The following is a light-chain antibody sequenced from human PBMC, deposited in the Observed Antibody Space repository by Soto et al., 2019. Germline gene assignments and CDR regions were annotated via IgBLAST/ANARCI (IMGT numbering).Light chain of an antibody. CDR1: QSVSSN. Sequence: EIVMTQSPATLSVSPGERATLSCRASQSVSSNLAWYQQKPGQAPRLLIYGASTRAPGIPARFSGSGSGTEFTLTISSLQSEDFAVYYCQHRGTFGQGTKVEIK. V-gene: IGKV3-15*01. CDR2: GAS. J-gene: IGKJ1*01. CDR3: QHRGT.